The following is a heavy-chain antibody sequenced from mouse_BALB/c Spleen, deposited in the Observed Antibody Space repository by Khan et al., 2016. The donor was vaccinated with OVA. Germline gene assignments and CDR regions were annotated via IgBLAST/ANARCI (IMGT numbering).Heavy chain of an antibody. V-gene: IGHV1S81*02. Sequence: QVQLQQSGAELVMAGASVKMSCKASGYTFTSYWMHWVKQRLGQGLEWFADTNPTNGRTYYNEKFKSKATLTVDKSSSTAYMLLSGPTFEDSAVYYCARIKKIVATYFDYWGQGTTLTVSS. D-gene: IGHD1-1*01. J-gene: IGHJ2*01. CDR3: ARIKKIVATYFDY. CDR1: GYTFTSYW. CDR2: TNPTNGRT.